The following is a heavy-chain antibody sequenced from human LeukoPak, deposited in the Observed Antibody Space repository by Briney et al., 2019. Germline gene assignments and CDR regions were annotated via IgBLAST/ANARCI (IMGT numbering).Heavy chain of an antibody. J-gene: IGHJ4*02. D-gene: IGHD3-3*01. V-gene: IGHV3-23*01. CDR3: AKAINYDFWSGPTDY. Sequence: GGSLRLSCAASGFTFSSYAMSWVRLAPGKGLEWVSAISGSGGSTYYADSVKGRFTISRDNSKNTLYLQMNSLRAEDTAVYYCAKAINYDFWSGPTDYWGQGTLVTVSS. CDR1: GFTFSSYA. CDR2: ISGSGGST.